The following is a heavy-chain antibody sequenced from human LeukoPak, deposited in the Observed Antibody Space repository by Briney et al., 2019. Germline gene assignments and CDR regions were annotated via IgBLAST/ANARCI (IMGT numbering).Heavy chain of an antibody. V-gene: IGHV4-34*01. J-gene: IGHJ5*02. Sequence: SETLSLTCAVYGGSFSGYYWSWIRQPPGKGLEWIGEINHSGSTNYNPSLKSRVTISVDTSKNQFSLELSSVTAADTAVYYCARGVGITIFGVVDGWFDPWGQGTLVTVSS. CDR3: ARGVGITIFGVVDGWFDP. D-gene: IGHD3-3*01. CDR1: GGSFSGYY. CDR2: INHSGST.